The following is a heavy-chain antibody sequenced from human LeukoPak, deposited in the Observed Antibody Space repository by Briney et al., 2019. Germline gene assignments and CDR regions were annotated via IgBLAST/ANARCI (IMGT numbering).Heavy chain of an antibody. CDR1: GYTFTSYG. V-gene: IGHV1-18*01. D-gene: IGHD3-10*01. CDR2: ISAYNGNT. CDR3: ARDGYGSGSYVPLFDY. Sequence: ASVKVSCKASGYTFTSYGISWVRQAPGQGLEWMGWISAYNGNTNYAQKLQGRVTMTTDTSTSTAYMELRSLRSDDTAVYYCARDGYGSGSYVPLFDYWGQGTLVTVSS. J-gene: IGHJ4*02.